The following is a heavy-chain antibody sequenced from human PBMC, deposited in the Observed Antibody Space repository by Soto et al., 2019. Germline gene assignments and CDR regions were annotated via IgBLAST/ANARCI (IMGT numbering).Heavy chain of an antibody. J-gene: IGHJ6*02. Sequence: PGGSLRLSCAASGFAFSGFEMNWVRQAPGKGLEWVSYISSGSSNMYYADSVKGRSTIPRDNAQSSLYLQMNSLRVEDTAVYYCARDPNYDFWSGYRNKEGTYGMDVWGQGTTVTVSS. D-gene: IGHD3-3*01. CDR2: ISSGSSNM. CDR3: ARDPNYDFWSGYRNKEGTYGMDV. V-gene: IGHV3-48*03. CDR1: GFAFSGFE.